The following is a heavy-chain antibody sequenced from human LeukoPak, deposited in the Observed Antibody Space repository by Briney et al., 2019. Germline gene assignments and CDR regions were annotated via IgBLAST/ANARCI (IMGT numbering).Heavy chain of an antibody. V-gene: IGHV3-48*03. CDR3: ARDGAEYYYYMDV. Sequence: PGGSLRLSCAASGFTFSSYEMKWVRQAPGKGLEWVSYISSSGSTIYYADSVKGRFTISRDNAKNSLYLPMNSLRAEDTAVYYCARDGAEYYYYMDVWGKGTTVTASS. CDR1: GFTFSSYE. CDR2: ISSSGSTI. J-gene: IGHJ6*03.